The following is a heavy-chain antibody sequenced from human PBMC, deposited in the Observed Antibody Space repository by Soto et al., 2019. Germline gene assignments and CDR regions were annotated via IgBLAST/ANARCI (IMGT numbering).Heavy chain of an antibody. D-gene: IGHD4-17*01. Sequence: QVQLVESGGGVVQPGTSLRLSCEASGFTFSGFGMHWVRQAPGKGLEWVAVIWYDGSKKYYADCVKGRFTISRDNSKNARYRQMNSLRAEDTAVDYCARGRGGSYGGNSAHFDIWGQGTLVTVSS. CDR3: ARGRGGSYGGNSAHFDI. CDR2: IWYDGSKK. J-gene: IGHJ3*02. CDR1: GFTFSGFG. V-gene: IGHV3-33*01.